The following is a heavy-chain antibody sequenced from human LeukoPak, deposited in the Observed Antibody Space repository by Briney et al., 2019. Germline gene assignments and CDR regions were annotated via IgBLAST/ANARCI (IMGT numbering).Heavy chain of an antibody. Sequence: SETLSLTCAVYGGSFSGYYGSWVRQPPGKGLEWIGEINHSGSTSYNPYLKSRVTMSVDTSKNQFSLKLSSVTAADTAVYYCAREGDSSSVGWFDPWGQGTLVTVSS. J-gene: IGHJ5*02. V-gene: IGHV4-34*01. CDR3: AREGDSSSVGWFDP. CDR2: INHSGST. CDR1: GGSFSGYY. D-gene: IGHD6-13*01.